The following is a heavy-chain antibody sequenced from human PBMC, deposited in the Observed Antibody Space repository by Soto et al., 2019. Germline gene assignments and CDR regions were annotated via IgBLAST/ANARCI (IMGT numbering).Heavy chain of an antibody. CDR1: GFTFSSYW. J-gene: IGHJ4*02. CDR2: INSDGSST. V-gene: IGHV3-74*01. CDR3: ARKYNYQSSGYYY. Sequence: EVQLVESGGGLVQPGGSLRLSCADSGFTFSSYWMHWVRQAPGKGLVWVSRINSDGSSTNYADSVKGRFTISRDNAKNTRYLQRNSLRVEDTAVYYCARKYNYQSSGYYYWGQGTRVTVSS. D-gene: IGHD3-22*01.